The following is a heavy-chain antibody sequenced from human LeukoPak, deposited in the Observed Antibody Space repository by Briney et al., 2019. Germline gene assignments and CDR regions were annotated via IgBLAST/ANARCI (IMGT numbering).Heavy chain of an antibody. Sequence: GGSLRLSCAASGFPFSSYAMSWVRQAPGKGLEWVSAISGSGGSTSYADSVKGRFTFSRDNSKNTVYLQMNSLTAEDTAVYYCAKQQLGSHFDCWGQGTLVTVSS. CDR1: GFPFSSYA. J-gene: IGHJ4*02. CDR3: AKQQLGSHFDC. CDR2: ISGSGGST. V-gene: IGHV3-23*01. D-gene: IGHD6-13*01.